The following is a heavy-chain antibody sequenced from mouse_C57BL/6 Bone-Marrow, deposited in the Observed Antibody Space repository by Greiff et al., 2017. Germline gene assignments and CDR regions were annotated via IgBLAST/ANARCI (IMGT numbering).Heavy chain of an antibody. D-gene: IGHD2-4*01. V-gene: IGHV1-7*01. Sequence: VMLVESGAELVKPGASVKLSCTASGYTFNDYWMHWVNQRPGQGLEWIGYINPGSGYTKYTQKFKDKATLTADKTSSTASMQLSSLTYEDSAVXCCERGLRRFAYWGQGTLVTVSA. J-gene: IGHJ3*01. CDR2: INPGSGYT. CDR3: ERGLRRFAY. CDR1: GYTFNDYW.